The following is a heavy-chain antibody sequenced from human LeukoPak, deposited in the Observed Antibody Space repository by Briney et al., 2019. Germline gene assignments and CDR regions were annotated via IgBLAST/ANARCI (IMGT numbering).Heavy chain of an antibody. CDR2: ISWDGGST. J-gene: IGHJ3*02. CDR3: AREMRSWNHHGFDI. Sequence: QPGGSLRLSCAASGFTFDDYTMHWVRQAPGKGLEWVSLISWDGGSTYYADSVKGRFTISRDNSKNSLYLQMNSLRAEDTAVYYCAREMRSWNHHGFDIWGQGTMVTVSS. V-gene: IGHV3-43*01. CDR1: GFTFDDYT. D-gene: IGHD1-14*01.